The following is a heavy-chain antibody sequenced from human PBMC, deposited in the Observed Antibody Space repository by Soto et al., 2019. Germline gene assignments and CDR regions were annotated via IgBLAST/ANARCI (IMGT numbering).Heavy chain of an antibody. CDR3: ARDDTTGIFDF. D-gene: IGHD3-3*01. J-gene: IGHJ4*02. V-gene: IGHV4-59*01. CDR2: ISHTGRT. Sequence: TLSLTCSVSTGSMRTYYWTWIRQSPGKGLEWIGQISHTGRTKYNPSLESRVTISVDTSRKQFSLKLTSVTAADTALYYCARDDTTGIFDFWGQGTLVTVSS. CDR1: TGSMRTYY.